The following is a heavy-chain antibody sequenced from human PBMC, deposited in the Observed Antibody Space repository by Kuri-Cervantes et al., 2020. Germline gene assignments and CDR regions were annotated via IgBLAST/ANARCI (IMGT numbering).Heavy chain of an antibody. V-gene: IGHV1-58*01. CDR3: AAESLGSVRPGFDP. CDR1: GFTFTSSA. Sequence: SVKVSCKASGFTFTSSAVQWVRQARGQRLEWIGWIVVGSGNTNYAQKFQGRVTITRDMSTSTAYMELSSLRSEDTAVYYCAAESLGSVRPGFDPWGQGTLVTVSS. J-gene: IGHJ5*02. CDR2: IVVGSGNT. D-gene: IGHD3-16*01.